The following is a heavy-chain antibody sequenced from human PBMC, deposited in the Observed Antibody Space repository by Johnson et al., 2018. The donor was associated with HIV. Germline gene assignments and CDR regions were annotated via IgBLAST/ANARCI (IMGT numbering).Heavy chain of an antibody. V-gene: IGHV3-30*02. CDR1: GFTFSGYG. D-gene: IGHD1-26*01. CDR3: AKDVGNFWPDAFDI. Sequence: QVHLVESGGGVVQPGGSLRLSCTTSGFTFSGYGMHWVRQSPGRGLEWVAFIYYDGIKKYYADSVRGRLTISRDNYKNTVYLQMSSLRAEDTAVYYCAKDVGNFWPDAFDIWGQGTMVTVSS. J-gene: IGHJ3*02. CDR2: IYYDGIKK.